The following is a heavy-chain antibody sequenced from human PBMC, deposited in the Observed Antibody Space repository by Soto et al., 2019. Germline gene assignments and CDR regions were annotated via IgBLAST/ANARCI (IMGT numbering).Heavy chain of an antibody. J-gene: IGHJ4*01. CDR3: ARGRITHLGTFDY. Sequence: ASVKVSCKASGYTFFNYDISWLRQAPGQGLEWMGWSSPYNGNTNYAHTFQGRVTMTADTSASSGYMELRSLRSDDTAVYFCARGRITHLGTFDYWGQ. D-gene: IGHD1-20*01. CDR2: SSPYNGNT. CDR1: GYTFFNYD. V-gene: IGHV1-18*01.